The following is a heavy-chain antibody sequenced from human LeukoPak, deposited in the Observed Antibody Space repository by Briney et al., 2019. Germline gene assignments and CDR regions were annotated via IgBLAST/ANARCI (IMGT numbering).Heavy chain of an antibody. CDR2: IRYDGSNK. CDR3: AKGPHDYGDYGAFDI. Sequence: GGSLRLSCAASGFTFSSYAMHWVRQAPGKGLEWVAFIRYDGSNKYYADSVKGRFTISRDNSKNTLYLQMNSLRAEDTAVYYCAKGPHDYGDYGAFDIWGQGTMVTVSS. V-gene: IGHV3-30*02. J-gene: IGHJ3*02. D-gene: IGHD4-17*01. CDR1: GFTFSSYA.